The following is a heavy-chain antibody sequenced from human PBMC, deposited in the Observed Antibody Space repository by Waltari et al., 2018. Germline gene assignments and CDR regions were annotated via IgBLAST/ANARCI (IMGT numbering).Heavy chain of an antibody. J-gene: IGHJ6*02. D-gene: IGHD3-22*01. V-gene: IGHV4-59*01. CDR2: IYYSGGT. CDR3: ARVTFDSRHYGMDV. Sequence: QVQLQESGPGLVKPSETLSLTCTVSGGSISSYYWSWIRQPPGKGLEWIGYIYYSGGTNSNPSLTSRVTISVDTSKNQFSLKLSSVTAADTAVYYCARVTFDSRHYGMDVWGQGTTVTVSS. CDR1: GGSISSYY.